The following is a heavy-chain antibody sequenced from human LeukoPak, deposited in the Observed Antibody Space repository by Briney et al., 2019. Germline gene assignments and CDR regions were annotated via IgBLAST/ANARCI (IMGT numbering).Heavy chain of an antibody. J-gene: IGHJ4*02. V-gene: IGHV3-23*01. CDR3: ARGGYFSFDY. Sequence: GGSLRLSCVTSGFSFSTYDMSWVRQAPGKELEWVSGITANTRGSITYYADSVKGRFTISRDSSKDTLHLQMNSLRAEDTAVYFCARGGYFSFDYWGQGTLVTVSS. D-gene: IGHD2/OR15-2a*01. CDR1: GFSFSTYD. CDR2: ITANTRGSIT.